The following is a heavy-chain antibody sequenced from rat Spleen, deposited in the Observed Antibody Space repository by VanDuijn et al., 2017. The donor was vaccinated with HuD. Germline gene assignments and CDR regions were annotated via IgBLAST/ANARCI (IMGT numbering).Heavy chain of an antibody. V-gene: IGHV2-30*01. CDR2: MWSGGST. CDR3: TSRDVMDA. CDR1: GFSLPSYN. Sequence: QVQLKESGPDLVQPSQTLSLTCPVSGFSLPSYNVHWVRQPTGKGLAWMGVMWSGGSTAYNSALKSRLSISRDTSKSQVFLKMNSLQTEDTAIYYCTSRDVMDAWGQGASVTVSS. J-gene: IGHJ4*01.